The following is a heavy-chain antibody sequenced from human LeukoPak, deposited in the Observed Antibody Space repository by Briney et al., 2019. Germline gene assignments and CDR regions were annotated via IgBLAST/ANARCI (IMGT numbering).Heavy chain of an antibody. CDR3: ARRPSSTSCYGAFDY. Sequence: SETLSLTCAVYGGSFSGYYWSWIRQPPGKGLEWIGEINHSGSTNYNPSLKSRVTISVDTSKNQFSLKLSSVTAADTAVYYCARRPSSTSCYGAFDYWGQGTLVTVSS. D-gene: IGHD2-2*01. CDR2: INHSGST. CDR1: GGSFSGYY. J-gene: IGHJ4*02. V-gene: IGHV4-34*01.